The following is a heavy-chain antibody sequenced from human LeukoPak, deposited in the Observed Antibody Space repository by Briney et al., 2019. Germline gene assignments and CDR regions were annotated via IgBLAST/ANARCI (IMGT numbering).Heavy chain of an antibody. V-gene: IGHV4-39*07. D-gene: IGHD6-13*01. CDR3: ARSSSWDWFDP. J-gene: IGHJ5*02. CDR2: IYYSGSS. CDR1: GDSITNNNCY. Sequence: SETLSLTCTVSGDSITNNNCYWGWVRQPPGKGLEWIASIYYSGSSYYNPSLKSRVTMSIDTSKNQFSLRLSSVTAADTAVYYCARSSSWDWFDPWGQGTLVTVSS.